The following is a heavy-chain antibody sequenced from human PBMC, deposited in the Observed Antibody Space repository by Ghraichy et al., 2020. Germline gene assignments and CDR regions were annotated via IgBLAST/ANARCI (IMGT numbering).Heavy chain of an antibody. CDR3: ARAPYNDDGFYDDGFDT. D-gene: IGHD3-16*01. CDR2: IYSSGST. CDR1: GVSVNSANYS. Sequence: SETLSLTCAVSGVSVNSANYSWSWIRQPPGKGLEWIGYIYSSGSTYYNSPLKGRVTISADGSKNQISLRLTSVTVADPAVYYCARAPYNDDGFYDDGFDTWGQGTKVTVFS. J-gene: IGHJ3*01. V-gene: IGHV4-30-2*01.